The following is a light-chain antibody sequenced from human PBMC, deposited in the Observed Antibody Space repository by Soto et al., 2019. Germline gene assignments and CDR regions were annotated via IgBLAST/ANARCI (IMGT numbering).Light chain of an antibody. Sequence: DIQLTQSPSTLSASVRDRFAITCRASQSIGSWLAWYQQKPGKAPQLLIYDASSLASGVPSRFSGSGSGTEFTLTISSLQPDDFATYYCQQYDTDRTFGQGTKVDIK. CDR1: QSIGSW. V-gene: IGKV1-5*01. CDR3: QQYDTDRT. J-gene: IGKJ1*01. CDR2: DAS.